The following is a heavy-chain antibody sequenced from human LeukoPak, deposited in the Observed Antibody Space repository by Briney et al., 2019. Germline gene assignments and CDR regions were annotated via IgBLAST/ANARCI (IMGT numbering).Heavy chain of an antibody. Sequence: PGGSLRLSCAASGFTFSTYWMSWVRQAPGKGLEWVANIKQDGSEKYYVDSVKGRFTISRDNAKNSLYLQMNSLRAEDTAVYYCARDAERIRATDGFDIWGQGTMVTVSS. J-gene: IGHJ3*02. CDR3: ARDAERIRATDGFDI. D-gene: IGHD3-10*01. CDR2: IKQDGSEK. CDR1: GFTFSTYW. V-gene: IGHV3-7*01.